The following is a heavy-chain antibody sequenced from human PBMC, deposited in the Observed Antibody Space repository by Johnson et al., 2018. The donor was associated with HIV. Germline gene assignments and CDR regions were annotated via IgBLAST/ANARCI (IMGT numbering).Heavy chain of an antibody. J-gene: IGHJ3*02. V-gene: IGHV3-20*04. Sequence: VQLVESGGGVVRPGGSLRLSCAASGFTFDDYGMSWVRQAPGKGLEWVSGINWNGGSTGYADSVKGRFTISRDNAKKSLYLQMNRLRVEDTAVYYCAKHYSGSWADAVDIWGQGTMVTVSS. CDR3: AKHYSGSWADAVDI. CDR1: GFTFDDYG. CDR2: INWNGGST. D-gene: IGHD6-13*01.